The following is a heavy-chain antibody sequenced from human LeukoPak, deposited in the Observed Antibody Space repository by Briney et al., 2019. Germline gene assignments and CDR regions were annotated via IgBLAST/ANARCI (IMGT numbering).Heavy chain of an antibody. D-gene: IGHD4/OR15-4a*01. J-gene: IGHJ5*02. CDR1: GFTVSNNY. V-gene: IGHV3-66*01. CDR3: ARDPPAVRTNTYA. Sequence: GGSLRLSCAASGFTVSNNYMNWVRQAPGKGLEWVSLIYSGGDTHYANSVKGRFTISRDSSKNTLYLQMNSLRAEDTAVYYCARDPPAVRTNTYAWGQGTLVTVSS. CDR2: IYSGGDT.